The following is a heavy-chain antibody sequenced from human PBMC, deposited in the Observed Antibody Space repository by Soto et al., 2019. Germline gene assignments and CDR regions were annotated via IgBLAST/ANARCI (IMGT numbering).Heavy chain of an antibody. CDR3: AKVADIVVVPAAMLYFDY. V-gene: IGHV3-23*01. CDR1: GFTFSSYA. J-gene: IGHJ4*02. CDR2: ISGSGGST. Sequence: GSLRLSCAASGFTFSSYAMSWVRQAPGKGLEWVSAISGSGGSTYYADSVKGRFTISRDNSKNTLYLQMNSLRAEDTAVYYCAKVADIVVVPAAMLYFDYWGQGTLVTVSS. D-gene: IGHD2-2*01.